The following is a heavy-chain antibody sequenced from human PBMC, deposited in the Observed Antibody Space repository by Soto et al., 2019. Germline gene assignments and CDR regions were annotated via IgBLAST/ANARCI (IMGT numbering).Heavy chain of an antibody. D-gene: IGHD6-13*01. J-gene: IGHJ4*02. Sequence: QVQLVESGGGVVQPGRSLRLSCAASGFTFSSYGMHWVRQAPGKGLEWVAVISYAGDYQYYADSVKGRFTISRDNSKNTLYLQMNTRIPEDTAVYFCAKSRGGSSWYEGDSWGQGTLVTVSS. CDR2: ISYAGDYQ. V-gene: IGHV3-30*18. CDR1: GFTFSSYG. CDR3: AKSRGGSSWYEGDS.